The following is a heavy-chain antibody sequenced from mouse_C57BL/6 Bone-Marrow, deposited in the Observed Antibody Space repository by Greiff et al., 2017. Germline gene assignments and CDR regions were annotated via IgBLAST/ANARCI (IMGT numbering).Heavy chain of an antibody. V-gene: IGHV5-9-1*02. J-gene: IGHJ2*01. CDR3: TRERDSSGYVGDY. Sequence: EVQVVESGEGLVKPGGSLKLSCAASGFTFSSYAMSWVRQTPEKRLEWVAYISSGGDYIYYADTVKGRFTISRDNARNTLYLQMSSLKSEDTAMYYCTRERDSSGYVGDYWGQGTTLTVSS. D-gene: IGHD3-2*02. CDR2: ISSGGDYI. CDR1: GFTFSSYA.